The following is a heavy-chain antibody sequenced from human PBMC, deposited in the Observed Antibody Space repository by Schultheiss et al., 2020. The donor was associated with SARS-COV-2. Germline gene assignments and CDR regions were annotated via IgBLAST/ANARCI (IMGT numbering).Heavy chain of an antibody. CDR2: IYYSGST. J-gene: IGHJ5*02. V-gene: IGHV4-61*01. CDR3: AREMPGATVTFGTWES. Sequence: SETLSLTCTVSGGSVSSGSYYWSWIRQHPGKGLEWIGYIYYSGSTKYNPSLQSRVTISVDTSKNQFSLKLSSVTAADTAVYYCAREMPGATVTFGTWESWGQGTLVTVSS. D-gene: IGHD4-17*01. CDR1: GGSVSSGSYY.